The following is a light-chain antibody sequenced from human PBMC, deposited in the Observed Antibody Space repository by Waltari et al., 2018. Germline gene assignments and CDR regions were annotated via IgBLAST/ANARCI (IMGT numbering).Light chain of an antibody. V-gene: IGLV2-14*03. Sequence: QSALAQPASVSGVPGQSIAIPCPGPSSHLGGYNYVSWYQQHAGKAPKFILYDVTYRPSGISNRFSGSKSGNTASLTIYGLQAEDEAYYYCSSYTSNISWVFGGGTKLTVL. CDR3: SSYTSNISWV. J-gene: IGLJ3*02. CDR1: SSHLGGYNY. CDR2: DVT.